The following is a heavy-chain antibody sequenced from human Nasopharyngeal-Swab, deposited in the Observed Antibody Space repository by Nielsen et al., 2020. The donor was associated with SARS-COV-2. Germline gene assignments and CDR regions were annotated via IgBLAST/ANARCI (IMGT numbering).Heavy chain of an antibody. CDR1: GGSISRYF. V-gene: IGHV4-59*12. J-gene: IGHJ5*02. Sequence: SETLSLTCTVSGGSISRYFWSWIRQPPGKRLEWIGYISYSGSTNYNPSLKSRVSFSVDTPKNQFSQKLSSVTAADTAVYYCAKEGATGWFDPWGQGTLVTVSS. CDR3: AKEGATGWFDP. CDR2: ISYSGST.